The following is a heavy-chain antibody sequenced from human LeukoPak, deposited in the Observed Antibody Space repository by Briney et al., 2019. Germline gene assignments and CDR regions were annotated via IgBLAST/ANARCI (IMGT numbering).Heavy chain of an antibody. CDR2: IRGSGEST. CDR1: GFIFSTYA. V-gene: IGHV3-23*01. D-gene: IGHD3-10*01. CDR3: AKDRISYTTSPGELSH. J-gene: IGHJ4*02. Sequence: GGSLRLSCAASGFIFSTYAMSWVGQAPGKGLEWVSTIRGSGESTHYADSVQGRFTISRDNSLYTVYLQMDSLRGDDTAVYYCAKDRISYTTSPGELSHWGQGTLVIVSS.